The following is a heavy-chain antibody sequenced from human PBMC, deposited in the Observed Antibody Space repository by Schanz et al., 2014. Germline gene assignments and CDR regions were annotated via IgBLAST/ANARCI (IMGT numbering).Heavy chain of an antibody. D-gene: IGHD3-10*01. CDR3: GTGVRRSYIDV. J-gene: IGHJ6*04. CDR1: GYTFTDYG. V-gene: IGHV1-18*01. Sequence: QVQVVQSGSEVKKPGASVKVSCKASGYTFTDYGVIWVRQAPGQGLEWMGWISTSNDNTNYIQKLQGRVTMTTDTYTNTLSTEHTALKSDDTAAYDGGTGVRRSYIDVGGKGTLITVSS. CDR2: ISTSNDNT.